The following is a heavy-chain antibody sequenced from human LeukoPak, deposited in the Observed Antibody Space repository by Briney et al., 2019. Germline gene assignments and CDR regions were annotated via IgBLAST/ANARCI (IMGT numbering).Heavy chain of an antibody. V-gene: IGHV2-5*02. CDR2: IYWDDDK. J-gene: IGHJ5*02. Sequence: SGPTLVNPTQTLTLTCTFSGFSLSTSGVGVGWIRQPPGKALEWLALIYWDDDKRYSPSLKSRLTITKDTSKNQVVLTMTNMDPVDTATYYCAHFRHLAAASPGWFDPWGQGTLVTVSS. D-gene: IGHD6-13*01. CDR3: AHFRHLAAASPGWFDP. CDR1: GFSLSTSGVG.